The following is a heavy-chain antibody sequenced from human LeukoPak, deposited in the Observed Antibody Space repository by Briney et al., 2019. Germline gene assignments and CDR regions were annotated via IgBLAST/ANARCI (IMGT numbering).Heavy chain of an antibody. Sequence: ASVKVSCKASGYTFTGYYMHWVRQAPGQGLEWMGWINPNSGGTNYAQKFQGRVTMTRDTSISTAYMELSRLRAEDTAVYYCAKDGGYYYYMDVWGKGTTVTISS. CDR1: GYTFTGYY. V-gene: IGHV1-2*02. CDR3: AKDGGYYYYMDV. D-gene: IGHD2-15*01. J-gene: IGHJ6*03. CDR2: INPNSGGT.